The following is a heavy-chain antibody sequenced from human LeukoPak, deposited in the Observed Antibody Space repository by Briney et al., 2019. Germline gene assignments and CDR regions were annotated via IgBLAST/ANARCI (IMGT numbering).Heavy chain of an antibody. Sequence: GGSLRLSCAASEFTFSSYTMNWVRQAPGEGLEWVSSISSTSSYIYYADSVKGRFTLSRDNAKNSLYLQMNSLRAEDTAAYYCARAAYSYGPRGFDYWGQGTLVTVSS. CDR2: ISSTSSYI. CDR3: ARAAYSYGPRGFDY. CDR1: EFTFSSYT. J-gene: IGHJ4*02. V-gene: IGHV3-21*01. D-gene: IGHD5-18*01.